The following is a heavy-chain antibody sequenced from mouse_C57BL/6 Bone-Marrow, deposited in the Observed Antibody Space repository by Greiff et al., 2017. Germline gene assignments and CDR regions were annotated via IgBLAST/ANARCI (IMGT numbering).Heavy chain of an antibody. V-gene: IGHV5-4*01. J-gene: IGHJ2*01. CDR2: ISDGGSYT. CDR3: ARDSGPNYYGSGYFDY. CDR1: GFTFSSYA. Sequence: EVKLMESGGGLVKPGGSLKLSCAASGFTFSSYAMSWVRQTPEKRLEWVATISDGGSYTYYPDNVKGRFTLSRDNAKNNLYLQMSHLKSEDTAMYYCARDSGPNYYGSGYFDYWGQGTTLTVSS. D-gene: IGHD1-1*01.